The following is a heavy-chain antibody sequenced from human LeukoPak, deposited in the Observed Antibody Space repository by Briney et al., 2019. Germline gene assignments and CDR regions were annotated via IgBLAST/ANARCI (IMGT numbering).Heavy chain of an antibody. CDR1: GFTFSSYS. CDR3: ARGDYYGSGTPGY. CDR2: ISSSSSYI. V-gene: IGHV3-21*01. D-gene: IGHD3-10*01. J-gene: IGHJ4*02. Sequence: GGSLRLSCAASGFTFSSYSMNWVRQAPGKGLEWVSSISSSSSYIYYADSVKGRFTISRDSAKNSLYPQINSLRAEDTAVYYCARGDYYGSGTPGYWGQGALVTVSS.